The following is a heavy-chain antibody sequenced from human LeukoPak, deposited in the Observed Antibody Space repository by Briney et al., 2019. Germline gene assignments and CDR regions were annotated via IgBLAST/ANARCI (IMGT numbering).Heavy chain of an antibody. J-gene: IGHJ4*02. CDR3: ARVGVLRYFDWNAQVTYYFDY. D-gene: IGHD3-9*01. V-gene: IGHV4-39*07. CDR2: INHSGST. CDR1: GGSISSSSYY. Sequence: PSETLSLTCTVSGGSISSSSYYWGWIRQPPGKGLEWIGEINHSGSTNYNPSLKSRVTISVDTSKNQFSLKLSSVTAADTAVYYCARVGVLRYFDWNAQVTYYFDYWGQGTLVTVSS.